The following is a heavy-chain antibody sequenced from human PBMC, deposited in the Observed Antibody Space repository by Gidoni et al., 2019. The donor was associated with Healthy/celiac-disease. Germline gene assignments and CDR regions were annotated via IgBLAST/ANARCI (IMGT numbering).Heavy chain of an antibody. D-gene: IGHD4-17*01. J-gene: IGHJ6*02. Sequence: EGQLVQSGAEVKKHGWSLKISCKLSGSIFTSYWIGWVLQMHVKGLEWMGIIYPGDYDTRYSPSFQGQVTISADKSNSTAYLQWSSLKASDTAMYYCARLATVTLYYYGMDVWGQGTTVTVSS. CDR3: ARLATVTLYYYGMDV. V-gene: IGHV5-51*01. CDR1: GSIFTSYW. CDR2: IYPGDYDT.